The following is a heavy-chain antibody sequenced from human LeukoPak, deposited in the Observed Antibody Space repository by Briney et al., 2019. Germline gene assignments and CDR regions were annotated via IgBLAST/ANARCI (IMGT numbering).Heavy chain of an antibody. J-gene: IGHJ5*02. V-gene: IGHV1-69*06. Sequence: GSSVKVSCKASGGTFSSYAISWVRQAPGQGLEWMGGIIPIFGTANYAQKFQGRVTITADKSTSTAYMELSSLRSEDTAVYYCAREFYGDSGRDWFDPWGQGTLVTVSS. D-gene: IGHD4-17*01. CDR1: GGTFSSYA. CDR3: AREFYGDSGRDWFDP. CDR2: IIPIFGTA.